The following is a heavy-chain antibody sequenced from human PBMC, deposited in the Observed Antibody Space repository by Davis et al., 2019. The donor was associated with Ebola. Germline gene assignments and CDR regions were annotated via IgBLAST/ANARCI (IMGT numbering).Heavy chain of an antibody. CDR3: ARAGGGWYNFDY. Sequence: AASVQVSCKASGYTFTSYGISWVRQAPGQGLEWMGGIIPIFGTVNYAQKFQGRVTITADKSTNTAYMELSSLRSEDTAVYYCARAGGGWYNFDYWGQGTLVTVSS. CDR2: IIPIFGTV. V-gene: IGHV1-69*06. D-gene: IGHD6-19*01. J-gene: IGHJ4*02. CDR1: GYTFTSYG.